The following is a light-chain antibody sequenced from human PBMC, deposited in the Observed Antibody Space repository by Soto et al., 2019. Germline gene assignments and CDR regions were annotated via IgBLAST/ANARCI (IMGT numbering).Light chain of an antibody. CDR1: QSVYTNF. CDR2: GAS. Sequence: EIVLTQSPGTLYLSPGERATLSCRASQSVYTNFLAWYHQKPGQAPRLLLNGASNRATGIPDRCSGSGSGTDFYLPIDRLEPEDFAVYFCQQYVSSPPTFGGGTKGAIK. J-gene: IGKJ4*01. V-gene: IGKV3-20*01. CDR3: QQYVSSPPT.